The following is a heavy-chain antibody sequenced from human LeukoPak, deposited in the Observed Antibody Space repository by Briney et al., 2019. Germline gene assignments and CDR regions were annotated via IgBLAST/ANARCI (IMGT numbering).Heavy chain of an antibody. CDR1: GFTFSSYA. V-gene: IGHV3-30-3*01. CDR2: ISYDGSNK. D-gene: IGHD1-26*01. CDR3: AREWASSGSYRFDY. J-gene: IGHJ4*02. Sequence: PGRSLRLSCAASGFTFSSYAMHWVRQAPGKGLEWVAVISYDGSNKYYADSVKGRFTISRDNSKNTLYLQMNSLRAEDTAVYYCAREWASSGSYRFDYWGQGTLVTVSS.